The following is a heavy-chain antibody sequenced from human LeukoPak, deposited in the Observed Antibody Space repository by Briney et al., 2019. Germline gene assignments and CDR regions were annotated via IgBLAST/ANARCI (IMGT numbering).Heavy chain of an antibody. CDR3: AIGGSPSFIGYYYYLDV. Sequence: GGSLRLSCAASGFTFSSYAMHWVRQAPGKGLEWVAVISYDGSNKYYADSVKGRFTISRDNSKNTLYLQMNSLRAEDTAVYYCAIGGSPSFIGYYYYLDVWGKGPPVTVSS. CDR2: ISYDGSNK. D-gene: IGHD1-26*01. CDR1: GFTFSSYA. J-gene: IGHJ6*03. V-gene: IGHV3-30*04.